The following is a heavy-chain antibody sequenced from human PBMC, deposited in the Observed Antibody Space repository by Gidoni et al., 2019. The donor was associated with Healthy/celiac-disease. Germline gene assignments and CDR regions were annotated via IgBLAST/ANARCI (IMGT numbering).Heavy chain of an antibody. CDR3: ARSLFEGNGVGY. Sequence: QVQLVQSGAEVKKPGSSVKVSCKASGGTFSSYAISWVRQAPGQGLEWMGGIIPILCTANYAQKFQGRVTITADESTSTAYMELSSLRSEDTAVYYCARSLFEGNGVGYWGQGTLVTVSS. J-gene: IGHJ4*02. CDR2: IIPILCTA. V-gene: IGHV1-69*01. D-gene: IGHD3-16*01. CDR1: GGTFSSYA.